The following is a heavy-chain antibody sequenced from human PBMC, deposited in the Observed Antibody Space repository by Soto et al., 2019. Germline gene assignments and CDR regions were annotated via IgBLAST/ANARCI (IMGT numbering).Heavy chain of an antibody. CDR3: ARSRAARLIDY. J-gene: IGHJ4*02. Sequence: PSETLSLTCTVSGGSISSSSYYWGWIRQPPGKGLEWIGSIYYSGSTYYNPSLKSRVTISVDTSKNQFSLKLSPVTAADTAVYYCARSRAARLIDYWGQGTLVTVSS. CDR2: IYYSGST. V-gene: IGHV4-39*01. CDR1: GGSISSSSYY. D-gene: IGHD6-6*01.